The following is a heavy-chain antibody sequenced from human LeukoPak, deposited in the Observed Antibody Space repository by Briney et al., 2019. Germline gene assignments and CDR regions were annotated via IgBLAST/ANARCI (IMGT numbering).Heavy chain of an antibody. CDR1: GGPFSGYY. J-gene: IGHJ4*02. CDR3: ARERYSSGWANYFDY. V-gene: IGHV4-34*01. CDR2: INHSGST. D-gene: IGHD6-19*01. Sequence: SETLSLTCAVYGGPFSGYYWSWIRQPPGKGLEWIGEINHSGSTNYNPSLKSRVTISVDTSKNQFSLKLSSVTAADTAVYYCARERYSSGWANYFDYWGQGTLVTVSS.